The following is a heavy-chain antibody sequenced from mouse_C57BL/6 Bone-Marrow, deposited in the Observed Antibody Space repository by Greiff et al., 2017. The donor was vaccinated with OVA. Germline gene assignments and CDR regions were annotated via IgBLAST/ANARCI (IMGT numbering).Heavy chain of an antibody. Sequence: QVQLQQSGAELARPGASVKLSCKASGYTFTSYGISWVKQRTGQGLEWIGEIYPRSGNTYYNEKFKGKATLTADKSSSTAYMELRSLTSEDSAVYFCARGGIPYAMDYWGQGTSVTVSS. CDR2: IYPRSGNT. CDR3: ARGGIPYAMDY. CDR1: GYTFTSYG. J-gene: IGHJ4*01. V-gene: IGHV1-81*01.